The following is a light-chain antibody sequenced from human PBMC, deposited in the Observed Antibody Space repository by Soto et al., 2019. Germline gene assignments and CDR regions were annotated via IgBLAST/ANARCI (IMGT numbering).Light chain of an antibody. CDR3: QQYHSYSRT. CDR1: QSIGSW. V-gene: IGKV1-5*03. CDR2: RAS. Sequence: DIQMTQSPSALSASVGDRVTITCRASQSIGSWLAWYQQKPGKAPKLLIYRASSLQSGVPSRFSGSGFGTEFTLTISSLQPDDFATYYCQQYHSYSRTFGQGTKVDIK. J-gene: IGKJ1*01.